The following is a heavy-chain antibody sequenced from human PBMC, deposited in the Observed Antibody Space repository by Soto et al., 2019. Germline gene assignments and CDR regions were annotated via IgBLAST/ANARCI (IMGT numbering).Heavy chain of an antibody. CDR1: GGSDTSGTYY. V-gene: IGHV4-61*01. CDR3: ASANAGAFNI. Sequence: PSETLSLNCTVSGGSDTSGTYYWSWIRQPPGKGLEYIGYIYYSGSTNYNPSLNSRVTISVDTPKNQFSLKLSSATAADTALYYCASANAGAFNIWGQGTMVTV. J-gene: IGHJ3*02. CDR2: IYYSGST.